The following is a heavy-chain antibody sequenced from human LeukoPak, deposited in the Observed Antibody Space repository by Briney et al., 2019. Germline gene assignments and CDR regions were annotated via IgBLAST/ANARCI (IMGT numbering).Heavy chain of an antibody. Sequence: SVKVSCKASGGTFSNYAISWVRQAPGQGLEWMGGIIPIFGTANYAQKFQGRVTITADESTSTAYMELSSLRSEDTAVYYCARETRAGRTGSAFDIWGQGTMVTVSS. CDR2: IIPIFGTA. CDR1: GGTFSNYA. J-gene: IGHJ3*02. V-gene: IGHV1-69*13. CDR3: ARETRAGRTGSAFDI. D-gene: IGHD3-10*01.